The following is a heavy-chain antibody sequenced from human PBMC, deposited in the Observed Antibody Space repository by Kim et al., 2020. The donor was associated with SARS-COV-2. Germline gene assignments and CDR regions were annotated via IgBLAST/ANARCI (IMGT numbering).Heavy chain of an antibody. J-gene: IGHJ3*02. CDR3: ARGGELRFLENAFDI. Sequence: DSVKGRFTISRDNAKNSLYLKMNSLGAEDTAVYYCARGGELRFLENAFDIWGQGTMVTVSS. D-gene: IGHD3-3*01. V-gene: IGHV3-7*03.